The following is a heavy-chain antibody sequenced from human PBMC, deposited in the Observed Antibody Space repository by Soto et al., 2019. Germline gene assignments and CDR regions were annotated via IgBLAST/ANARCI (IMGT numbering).Heavy chain of an antibody. CDR2: IYYSGST. CDR3: ARTCGGDCYSDY. D-gene: IGHD2-21*02. Sequence: PSETLSLTCAVSGGSISSRGYSRSWVRQPPGKGLEWIGYIYYSGSTYYNPSLKSRVTISVDTSKNQFSLKLSSVTAADTAMYYCARTCGGDCYSDYWGQGTLVTVSS. CDR1: GGSISSRGYS. V-gene: IGHV4-61*08. J-gene: IGHJ4*02.